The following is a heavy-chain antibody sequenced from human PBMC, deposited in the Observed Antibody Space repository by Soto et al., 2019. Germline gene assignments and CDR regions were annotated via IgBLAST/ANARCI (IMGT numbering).Heavy chain of an antibody. CDR3: AKPFDGDPV. D-gene: IGHD3-16*01. Sequence: GGSLRLSCVGSGFTFSTYSINWVRQAPGKGLEWVSSISSRSDIYYSDYVKGRFTISRDNSKNTLYLQLNSLRAEDTAVYYCAKPFDGDPVWGQGTMVTVSS. CDR2: ISSRSDI. CDR1: GFTFSTYS. J-gene: IGHJ3*01. V-gene: IGHV3-21*01.